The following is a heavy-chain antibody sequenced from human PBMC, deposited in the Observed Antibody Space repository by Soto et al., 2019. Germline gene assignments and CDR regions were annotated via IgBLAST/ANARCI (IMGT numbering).Heavy chain of an antibody. V-gene: IGHV3-33*01. D-gene: IGHD5-12*01. J-gene: IGHJ5*02. CDR2: IWYDGSNK. CDR1: GFTFSSYG. CDR3: AREDSGYDSGNWFDP. Sequence: GGSLRLSCAASGFTFSSYGMHWVRQAPGKGLEWAAVIWYDGSNKYYADSVKGRFTISRDNSKNTLYLQMNSLRAEDTAVYYCAREDSGYDSGNWFDPWGQGTLVTVSS.